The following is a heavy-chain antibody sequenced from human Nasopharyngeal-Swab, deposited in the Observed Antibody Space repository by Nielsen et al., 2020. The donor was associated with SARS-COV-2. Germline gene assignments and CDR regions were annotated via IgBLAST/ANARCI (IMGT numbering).Heavy chain of an antibody. J-gene: IGHJ4*02. CDR3: ARVYYGSGSS. CDR2: IYSGGST. Sequence: GESLKISCAASGFTVSSYYMSWVRQAPGKGLEWVSVIYSGGSTYYAASVKGRFTISRDNSKNTLYLQMNSLRAEDTAVYYCARVYYGSGSSWGQGTLVTVSS. CDR1: GFTVSSYY. V-gene: IGHV3-66*01. D-gene: IGHD3-10*01.